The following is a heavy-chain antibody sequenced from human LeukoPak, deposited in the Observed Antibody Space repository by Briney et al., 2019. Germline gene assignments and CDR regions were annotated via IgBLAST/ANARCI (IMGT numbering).Heavy chain of an antibody. CDR2: ISSSSSYI. V-gene: IGHV3-21*01. Sequence: GGSLRLSCAASGFTFSSYSMNWVRQAPGKGLEWVSSISSSSSYIYYADSVKGRFTISRENAKNSLYLQMNSLRAEDMAVYYCARDLGYCSSTSCYAFDYRGQGTLVTVSS. CDR1: GFTFSSYS. D-gene: IGHD2-2*01. J-gene: IGHJ4*02. CDR3: ARDLGYCSSTSCYAFDY.